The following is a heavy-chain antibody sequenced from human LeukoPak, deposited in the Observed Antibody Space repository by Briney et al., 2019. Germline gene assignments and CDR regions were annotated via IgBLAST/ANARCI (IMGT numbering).Heavy chain of an antibody. J-gene: IGHJ4*02. CDR2: IYHSEST. CDR3: LRRRHNYGFDS. V-gene: IGHV4-4*02. D-gene: IGHD5-18*01. CDR1: GDSISSSNW. Sequence: SETLYLTCDVFGDSISSSNWWNWVRQPPGKGLWWIGGIYHSESTNYNPSLKSRVTISLDKPKNQLSLRMTSVTAADTAVFYCLRRRHNYGFDSWGQGTLVTVSA.